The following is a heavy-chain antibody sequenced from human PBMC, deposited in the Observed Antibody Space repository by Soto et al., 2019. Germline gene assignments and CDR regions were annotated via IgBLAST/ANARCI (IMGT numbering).Heavy chain of an antibody. J-gene: IGHJ4*02. CDR2: FTPLFDTA. V-gene: IGHV1-69*01. Sequence: QVQLVQSGAEVKKPGSSVKVSCKASGGTFIGYAFNWVRQAPGQGLEWMGGFTPLFDTANYAHKFQDRVTITADESTSTVYLELTNLKSEDTGVYYYATHRSGGSCDLFEYWGQGTLVTVSS. CDR3: ATHRSGGSCDLFEY. D-gene: IGHD2-15*01. CDR1: GGTFIGYA.